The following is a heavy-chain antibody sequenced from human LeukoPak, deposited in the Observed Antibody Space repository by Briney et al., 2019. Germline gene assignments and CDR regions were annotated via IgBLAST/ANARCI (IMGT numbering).Heavy chain of an antibody. CDR3: ARDRFPGYSYGYGFDY. D-gene: IGHD5-18*01. Sequence: GSLRLSCAASGFTFSSYAMHWVRQAPGKGLEWVAVISYDGSNKYYADSVKGRFTISRDNSKNTLYLQMNSLRAEDTAVYYCARDRFPGYSYGYGFDYWGQGTLVTVSS. CDR2: ISYDGSNK. V-gene: IGHV3-30-3*01. J-gene: IGHJ4*02. CDR1: GFTFSSYA.